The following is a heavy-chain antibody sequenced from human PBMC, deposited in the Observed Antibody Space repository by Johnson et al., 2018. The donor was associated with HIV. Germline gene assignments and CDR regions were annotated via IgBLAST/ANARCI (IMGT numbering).Heavy chain of an antibody. CDR3: ARRDSGSLSFDI. D-gene: IGHD1-26*01. CDR1: GFTFSSYA. Sequence: VQLVESGGGLVQPGGSLRPSCAASGFTFSSYAMSWVRQAPGKGLEWVSGISGNGGSTGYADPVKGRCTISRDNGKSSLYLQMTSLRAEDTALYYCARRDSGSLSFDIWGQGTMVTVSS. V-gene: IGHV3-23*04. J-gene: IGHJ3*02. CDR2: ISGNGGST.